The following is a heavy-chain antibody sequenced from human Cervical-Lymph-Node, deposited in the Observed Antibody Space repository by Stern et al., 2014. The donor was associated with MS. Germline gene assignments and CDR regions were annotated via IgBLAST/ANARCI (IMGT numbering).Heavy chain of an antibody. CDR1: GGSISSYY. J-gene: IGHJ6*02. CDR2: IYYSGST. CDR3: ARYYYYGMDV. V-gene: IGHV4-59*01. Sequence: VQLVQSGPGLVKPSETLSLTCTVSGGSISSYYWSWTRQPPGKGLEWIGYIYYSGSTNYNPSLKSRVTIAVDTSKNQFSLKLSSVTAADTAVYYCARYYYYGMDVWGQGTTVTVSS.